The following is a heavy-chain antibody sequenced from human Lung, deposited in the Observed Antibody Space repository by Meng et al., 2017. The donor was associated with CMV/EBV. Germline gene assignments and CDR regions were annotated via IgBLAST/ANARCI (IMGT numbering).Heavy chain of an antibody. Sequence: GESLNISCAASGCTFSSYGLHWVRQAPGKGLEWVAFILYDGSYKYSADSVKGRFTISRDNSKNTLYLQMNSLRAEDTAVYYCAKMVRTLAPGGGFDSWGQGXLVTVSS. CDR3: AKMVRTLAPGGGFDS. J-gene: IGHJ4*02. CDR1: GCTFSSYG. CDR2: ILYDGSYK. D-gene: IGHD4/OR15-4a*01. V-gene: IGHV3-30*02.